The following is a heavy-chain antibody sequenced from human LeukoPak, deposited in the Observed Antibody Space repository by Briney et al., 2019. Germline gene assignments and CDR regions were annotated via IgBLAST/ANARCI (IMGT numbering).Heavy chain of an antibody. CDR3: ASTANNWFDP. CDR1: EFPFSSNW. Sequence: GGSLRLSCVASEFPFSSNWMNWVRQAPGKGLEWVAVIKQDGSEKYYVDSLKGRFIISRDNAQNSPYLQMNSLRVEDTAVYYCASTANNWFDPWGQGTLVTVSS. V-gene: IGHV3-7*05. J-gene: IGHJ5*02. D-gene: IGHD5-18*01. CDR2: IKQDGSEK.